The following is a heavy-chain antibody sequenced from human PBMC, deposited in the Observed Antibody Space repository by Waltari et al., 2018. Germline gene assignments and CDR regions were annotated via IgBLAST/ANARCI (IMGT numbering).Heavy chain of an antibody. CDR1: GPPLSIRTHY. V-gene: IGHV4-39*02. CDR3: ARSFGGSGSYKFDT. Sequence: RLQESGPGRVTPSETLSLICTVSGPPLSIRTHYWGWLLQTPGMGPEWIGSVHYTGKTYNNPSLESRVSLSVDTSKNLFSLELTSVTAAETATYFCARSFGGSGSYKFDTWGRGILVSVSS. J-gene: IGHJ4*02. CDR2: VHYTGKT. D-gene: IGHD3-10*01.